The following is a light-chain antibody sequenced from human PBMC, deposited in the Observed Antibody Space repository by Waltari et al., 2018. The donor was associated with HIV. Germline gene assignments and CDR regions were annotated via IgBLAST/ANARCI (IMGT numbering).Light chain of an antibody. CDR3: HQAASFPLT. V-gene: IGKV1-12*01. CDR2: AAS. J-gene: IGKJ2*01. Sequence: DIQMTQSPSSVSASVGDRVTINCRASQDIGSWLGWYQQKSGKAPKLLVFAASSVQSGVPSRFSGTGSGTEFTLTISSLQHEDVATYYCHQAASFPLTFGQGTKVEI. CDR1: QDIGSW.